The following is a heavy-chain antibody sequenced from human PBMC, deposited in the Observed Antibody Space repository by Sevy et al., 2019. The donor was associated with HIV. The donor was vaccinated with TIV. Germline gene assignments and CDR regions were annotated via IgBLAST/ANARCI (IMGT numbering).Heavy chain of an antibody. D-gene: IGHD6-19*01. V-gene: IGHV1-69*13. J-gene: IGHJ5*02. CDR3: ARLTVAGLGGWFDP. CDR1: GGTFNRYA. CDR2: IIPIFGTT. Sequence: ASVKVSCKASGGTFNRYAISWVRQAPGHGLEWLGGIIPIFGTTNYAQKFQGRVTITAVESTSTAYMEVSSLRSEDTAVYYCARLTVAGLGGWFDPWGHGTLVTVSS.